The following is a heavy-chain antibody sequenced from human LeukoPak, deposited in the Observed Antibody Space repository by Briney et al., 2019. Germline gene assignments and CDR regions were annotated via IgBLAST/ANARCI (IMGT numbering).Heavy chain of an antibody. J-gene: IGHJ4*02. D-gene: IGHD3-22*01. CDR1: GFTFSSYG. CDR3: AKGLWYYYDSSGYVDY. V-gene: IGHV3-30*18. Sequence: GGSLRLSCAASGFTFSSYGMHWVRQAPGKGLEWVAVISYDGSNKYYADSVKGRFTISRDNSKNTLYLQMNSLRAGDTAVYYYAKGLWYYYDSSGYVDYWGQGTLVTVSS. CDR2: ISYDGSNK.